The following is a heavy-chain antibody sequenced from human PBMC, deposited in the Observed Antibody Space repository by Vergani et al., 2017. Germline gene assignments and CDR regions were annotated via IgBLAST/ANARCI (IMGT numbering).Heavy chain of an antibody. D-gene: IGHD2-2*01. V-gene: IGHV3-33*01. J-gene: IGHJ6*03. CDR1: GFTFSSYG. CDR2: IWYDGSNK. Sequence: QVQLVESGGGVVQPGRSLRLFCAASGFTFSSYGMHWVRQAPGKGLEWVAVIWYDGSNKYYADSVKGRFTIYRDNSKNTLYLQMNSLRAEDTAVYYFARDQRGYCSSTSCYRAYYYKDGWGKGTTVTVSS. CDR3: ARDQRGYCSSTSCYRAYYYKDG.